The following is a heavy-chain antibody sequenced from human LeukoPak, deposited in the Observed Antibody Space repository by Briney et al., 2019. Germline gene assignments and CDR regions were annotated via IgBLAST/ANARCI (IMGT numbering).Heavy chain of an antibody. J-gene: IGHJ6*02. CDR3: ASPGGSYGSYYYYGMDV. Sequence: PSETLSLTFTVSGGSVSSNRYYWGWIRQPPGKGLEWIGSIYHSGSTYYNPSLKSRVTISVDTSKNQFSLKLSSVTAADTAVYYCASPGGSYGSYYYYGMDVWGQGTTVTVSS. CDR2: IYHSGST. V-gene: IGHV4-39*07. D-gene: IGHD5-18*01. CDR1: GGSVSSNRYY.